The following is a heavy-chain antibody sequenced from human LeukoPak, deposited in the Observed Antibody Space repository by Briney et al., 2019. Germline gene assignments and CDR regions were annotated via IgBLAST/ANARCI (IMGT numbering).Heavy chain of an antibody. V-gene: IGHV3-48*01. Sequence: GGSLRLSCAASGFTFSSYSMNWVRQAPGKGLEWVSYISSSSSTIYYADSVKGRFTISRDNAKNSLYLQMNSLRAEDTAVYYCARVCAGGRCGEPDAFDIWGQGTMVTVSS. J-gene: IGHJ3*02. D-gene: IGHD2-15*01. CDR2: ISSSSSTI. CDR3: ARVCAGGRCGEPDAFDI. CDR1: GFTFSSYS.